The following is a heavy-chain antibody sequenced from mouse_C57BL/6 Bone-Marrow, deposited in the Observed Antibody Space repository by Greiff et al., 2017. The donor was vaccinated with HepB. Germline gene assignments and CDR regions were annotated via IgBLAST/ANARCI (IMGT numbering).Heavy chain of an antibody. CDR2: INPNNGGT. Sequence: EVQLQQSGPELVKPGASVKMSCKASGYTFTDYNMHWVKQSHGKSLEWIGYINPNNGGTSYHQKFKGKATLTVNKSSSTAYMELRSLTSEDSAVYYCAKGSLLPFAYWGQGTLVTVSA. CDR3: AKGSLLPFAY. D-gene: IGHD2-10*01. V-gene: IGHV1-22*01. CDR1: GYTFTDYN. J-gene: IGHJ3*01.